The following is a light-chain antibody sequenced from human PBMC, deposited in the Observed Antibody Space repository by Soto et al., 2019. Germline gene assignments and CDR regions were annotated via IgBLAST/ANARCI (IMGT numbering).Light chain of an antibody. CDR1: QSISSW. CDR3: QQLTSYPRT. J-gene: IGKJ3*01. Sequence: DIQMTQSPSTLPASVGDRVTITCRASQSISSWLAWYQQKPGKAPKLLINKATSLESGVPSRFSGSGSGTEFTLTISSLQPEDFATYYCQQLTSYPRTFGPGTKVDIK. CDR2: KAT. V-gene: IGKV1-5*03.